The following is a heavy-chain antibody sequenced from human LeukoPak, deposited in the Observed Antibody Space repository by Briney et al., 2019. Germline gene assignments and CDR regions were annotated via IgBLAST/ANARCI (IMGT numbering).Heavy chain of an antibody. Sequence: GASVKVSCKASGYRFTSYSIHWVRQAPGQRLEWMGSVDAGSDNRKYSQKFQGRVTMTRDTSTSTVYMELSSLRSEDTAVYYCARAYDFPDYWGQGTLVTVSS. CDR3: ARAYDFPDY. V-gene: IGHV1-3*01. CDR1: GYRFTSYS. D-gene: IGHD3-3*01. J-gene: IGHJ4*02. CDR2: VDAGSDNR.